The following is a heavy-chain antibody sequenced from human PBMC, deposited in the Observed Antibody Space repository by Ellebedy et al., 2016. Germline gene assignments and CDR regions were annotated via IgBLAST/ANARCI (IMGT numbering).Heavy chain of an antibody. CDR2: ISGSGGST. Sequence: GESLKISCAASGFTFSSYAMSWVRQAPGKGLEWVSAISGSGGSTYYADSVKGRFTISRDNSKNTLYLQMNSLRAEDTAVYYCARDPSSIAVAGLPYYFDYWGQGTLVTVSS. CDR1: GFTFSSYA. V-gene: IGHV3-23*01. CDR3: ARDPSSIAVAGLPYYFDY. J-gene: IGHJ4*02. D-gene: IGHD6-19*01.